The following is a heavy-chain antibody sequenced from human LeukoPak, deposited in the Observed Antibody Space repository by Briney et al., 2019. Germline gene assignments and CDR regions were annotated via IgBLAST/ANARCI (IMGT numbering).Heavy chain of an antibody. Sequence: SETLSLTCSVSGDSISNYFWSWIRQPAGQGLEWIGRLYPSGSTNYSPSLKSRVTMSVDTSKNQFSLRLSSVTAADTAVYYCARDGPYSRYDAFDIWGQGRMVTVSS. CDR2: LYPSGST. CDR1: GDSISNYF. CDR3: ARDGPYSRYDAFDI. V-gene: IGHV4-4*07. D-gene: IGHD5-18*01. J-gene: IGHJ3*02.